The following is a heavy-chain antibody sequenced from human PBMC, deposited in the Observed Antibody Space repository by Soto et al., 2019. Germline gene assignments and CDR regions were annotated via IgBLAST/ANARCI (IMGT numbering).Heavy chain of an antibody. CDR1: GYTFTSYY. V-gene: IGHV1-18*01. CDR2: ISAYNSNT. Sequence: QVQLVQSGAEVKKPGASVKVSCKASGYTFTSYYITWVRQAPGQGLEWMGWISAYNSNTNYPQKLQGTVTMTTDTSPSTAYMQRRSLRSDDTAVYYCACDLPALDYWGQGTLVTVSS. J-gene: IGHJ4*02. CDR3: ACDLPALDY.